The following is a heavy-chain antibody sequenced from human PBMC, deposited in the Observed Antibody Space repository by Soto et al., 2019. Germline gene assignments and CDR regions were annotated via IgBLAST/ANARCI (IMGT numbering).Heavy chain of an antibody. Sequence: PSQTLXLTCAISGDSASSNTAAWNWIRQSPSRGLEWLGRTYFRSKWYNDYAVSVKSRIIINPDTSNNQFSLQLKSVNPEDTAVYFCAKGDNLGNKTGYEFETWGQGIMVTVSS. CDR3: AKGDNLGNKTGYEFET. D-gene: IGHD3-3*01. CDR1: GDSASSNTAA. J-gene: IGHJ4*02. CDR2: TYFRSKWYN. V-gene: IGHV6-1*01.